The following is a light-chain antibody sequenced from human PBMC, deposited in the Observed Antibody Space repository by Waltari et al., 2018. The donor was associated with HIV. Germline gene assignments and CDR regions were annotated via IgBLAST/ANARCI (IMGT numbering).Light chain of an antibody. V-gene: IGLV1-44*01. CDR3: AAWDGSVNYSPVF. CDR1: SSNLGRKT. CDR2: NNN. J-gene: IGLJ2*01. Sequence: QSVLTQPPPVSGTPGPGVTMPCSCSSSNLGRKTLRWYQQRPGTAPKLLIYNNNQRPSGVPDRFSGSKSGTSASLAISGLQSEDEADYYCAAWDGSVNYSPVFFGGGTKLTVL.